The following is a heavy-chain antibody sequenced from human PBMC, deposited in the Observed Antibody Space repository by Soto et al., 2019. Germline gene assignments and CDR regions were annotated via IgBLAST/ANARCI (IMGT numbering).Heavy chain of an antibody. Sequence: SETLSLTCAVSGYSISSGYYWGWIRQPPGKGLEWIGSIYHSGSTYYNPSLKSRVTISVDTSKNQFSLKLSSVTAADTAVYYCARNFAGWQQLVWGPNWFDPWGQGTLVTVSS. V-gene: IGHV4-38-2*01. CDR3: ARNFAGWQQLVWGPNWFDP. CDR2: IYHSGST. J-gene: IGHJ5*02. D-gene: IGHD6-13*01. CDR1: GYSISSGYY.